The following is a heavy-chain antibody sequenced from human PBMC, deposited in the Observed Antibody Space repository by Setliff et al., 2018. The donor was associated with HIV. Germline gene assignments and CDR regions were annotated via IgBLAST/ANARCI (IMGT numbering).Heavy chain of an antibody. CDR1: GYNFTSFW. Sequence: PGESLKISCKGSGYNFTSFWIAWVRQIPGKGLEWMGIIYPADSDTRYSPSFQGQVTISADKSISTAFLQWRSLKASDTAIYYCARDPHSYDYGANFDYWGQGTLVTVSS. CDR3: ARDPHSYDYGANFDY. CDR2: IYPADSDT. J-gene: IGHJ4*02. D-gene: IGHD4-17*01. V-gene: IGHV5-51*01.